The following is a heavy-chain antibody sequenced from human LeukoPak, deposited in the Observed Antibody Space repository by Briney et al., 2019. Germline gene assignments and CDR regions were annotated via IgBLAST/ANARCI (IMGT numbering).Heavy chain of an antibody. CDR2: INPNSGDT. CDR3: ARDDFGDYGIRYYFDY. V-gene: IGHV1-2*02. Sequence: ASVKVSCKASGYSFTGYFVHWVRQAPGQGLEWMAWINPNSGDTKYAQKFQGRVTLTRDTSISRAYMELSRLRSDDTAVYYCARDDFGDYGIRYYFDYWGQGTLVTVSS. CDR1: GYSFTGYF. D-gene: IGHD4-17*01. J-gene: IGHJ4*02.